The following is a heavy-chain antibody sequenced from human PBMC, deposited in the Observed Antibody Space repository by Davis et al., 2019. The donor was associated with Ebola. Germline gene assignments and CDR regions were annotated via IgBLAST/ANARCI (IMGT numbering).Heavy chain of an antibody. V-gene: IGHV3-49*04. D-gene: IGHD3-22*01. J-gene: IGHJ2*01. CDR1: GFTFGDYA. Sequence: GGSLRLSCRVSGFTFGDYAINWVRQAPGKGLEWVGFIRSKAYGGKPAYAASVKGRFTISRDDSKTIAYLQMDSLKTEDTAVYYCARDGTNHYDSSGYLASFWYFDLWGRGTLVTVSS. CDR2: IRSKAYGGKP. CDR3: ARDGTNHYDSSGYLASFWYFDL.